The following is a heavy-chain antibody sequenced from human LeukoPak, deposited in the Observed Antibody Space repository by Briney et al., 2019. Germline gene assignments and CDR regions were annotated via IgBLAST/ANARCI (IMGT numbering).Heavy chain of an antibody. Sequence: SDALSLTCTVSGGSIRSNYWSWIRQPPGKRLEGIGYIYYTGSTNYNPSLKSRVTMSVDTSKNQSSLRLNSVTAADTAVYYCAKPGDWNYLPYWGQGTLVTVSS. CDR2: IYYTGST. CDR1: GGSIRSNY. CDR3: AKPGDWNYLPY. J-gene: IGHJ4*02. D-gene: IGHD3/OR15-3a*01. V-gene: IGHV4-59*07.